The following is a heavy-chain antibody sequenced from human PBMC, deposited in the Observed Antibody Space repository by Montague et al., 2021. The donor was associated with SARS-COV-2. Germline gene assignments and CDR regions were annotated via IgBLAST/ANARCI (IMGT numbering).Heavy chain of an antibody. Sequence: SETLSLTCTVSAGSINNHYWSWIRQTPGKELEWMAYAYFSGTASYNPSLTSRVTISVDTSRNQFSLQLTSVTAADTAVYYCARRPSSGWSFDSWGQGTQVSVSS. CDR2: AYFSGTA. D-gene: IGHD6-19*01. J-gene: IGHJ4*02. CDR1: AGSINNHY. CDR3: ARRPSSGWSFDS. V-gene: IGHV4-59*08.